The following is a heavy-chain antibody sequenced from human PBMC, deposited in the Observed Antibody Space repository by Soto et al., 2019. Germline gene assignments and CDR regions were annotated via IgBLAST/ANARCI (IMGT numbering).Heavy chain of an antibody. CDR3: AREISNWGPGTFDY. J-gene: IGHJ4*02. CDR2: INPNSGGT. CDR1: GYTFTGYY. V-gene: IGHV1-2*04. Sequence: ASVKVSCQASGYTFTGYYMHWVRQAPGQGLEWMGWINPNSGGTNYAQKFQGWVTMTRDTSISTAYMELSRLRSDDTAVYYCAREISNWGPGTFDYWGQGTLVTVSS. D-gene: IGHD7-27*01.